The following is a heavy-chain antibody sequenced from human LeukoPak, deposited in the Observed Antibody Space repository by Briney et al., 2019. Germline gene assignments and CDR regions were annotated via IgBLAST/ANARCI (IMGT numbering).Heavy chain of an antibody. Sequence: GASVKVSCKASGYTFTGYFMYWVRQAPGQGLEWMGRINPNSGGTNYAQKFQDRVTMTRDTSISTAYMELSRLRSDDTAVYYCARGPRITMIVVVTLEDYWGQGTLVTVS. J-gene: IGHJ4*02. D-gene: IGHD3-22*01. CDR3: ARGPRITMIVVVTLEDY. V-gene: IGHV1-2*06. CDR1: GYTFTGYF. CDR2: INPNSGGT.